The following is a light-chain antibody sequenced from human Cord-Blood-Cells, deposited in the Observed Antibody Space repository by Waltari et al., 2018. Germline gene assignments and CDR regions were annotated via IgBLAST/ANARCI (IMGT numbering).Light chain of an antibody. CDR1: QSLVYSGGNTS. CDR2: KVS. J-gene: IGKJ2*03. CDR3: MQGTHWPPGS. Sequence: DVVMTQSQLSLPVTLGQPASIPCRSSQSLVYSGGNTSLNWFQQRPGQSARRLIYKVSNRDSGVPDRFSGSGSGTDFTLKISRVEAEDVGVYYCMQGTHWPPGSFGQGTKLEIK. V-gene: IGKV2-30*01.